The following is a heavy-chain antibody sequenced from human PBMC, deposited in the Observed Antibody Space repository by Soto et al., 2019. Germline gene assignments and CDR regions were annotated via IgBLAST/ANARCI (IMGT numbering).Heavy chain of an antibody. J-gene: IGHJ3*02. Sequence: EVLLLESGGGLVQPGGSLRLSCAASGFTFSNYAMSWVRQAPGKGLEWVSGISGSGGGTDYADSVEGRFTISRDNSKNTLYLQMNSLRAEDTAVYYCAKVRTYDFWSGYDSAFDIWGQGTMVTVSS. CDR2: ISGSGGGT. D-gene: IGHD3-3*01. CDR1: GFTFSNYA. CDR3: AKVRTYDFWSGYDSAFDI. V-gene: IGHV3-23*01.